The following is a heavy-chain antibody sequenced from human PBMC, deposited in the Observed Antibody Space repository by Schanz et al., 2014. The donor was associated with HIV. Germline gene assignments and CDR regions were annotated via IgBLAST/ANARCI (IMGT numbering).Heavy chain of an antibody. D-gene: IGHD6-13*01. V-gene: IGHV3-33*08. CDR3: ARETSGFSTSWPPRYHYYGMDV. CDR1: GFTFSTYG. CDR2: MWYDESHK. Sequence: QVQLVESGGGVVQPGRSLRLSCAASGFTFSTYGMHWVRQGPGKGLEWVAAMWYDESHKGYADSVKGRFTISRDNSKNTLYLEMNSLRPEDTAVYYCARETSGFSTSWPPRYHYYGMDVWGQGTTVTVSS. J-gene: IGHJ6*02.